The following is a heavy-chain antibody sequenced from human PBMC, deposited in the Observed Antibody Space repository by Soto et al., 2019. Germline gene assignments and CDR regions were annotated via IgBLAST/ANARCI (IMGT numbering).Heavy chain of an antibody. Sequence: EVQLLESGGGLVQPGGSLRLSCAASGFTFSSYAMSWVRQAPGKGLEWVSAISGSGGSTYYADSVKGRFTISRDNSKNTLYLQMNSLRAEDTAAYYCAKDSGGIVVVVAASWDYWGQGTLVTVSS. V-gene: IGHV3-23*01. J-gene: IGHJ4*02. CDR3: AKDSGGIVVVVAASWDY. CDR2: ISGSGGST. CDR1: GFTFSSYA. D-gene: IGHD2-15*01.